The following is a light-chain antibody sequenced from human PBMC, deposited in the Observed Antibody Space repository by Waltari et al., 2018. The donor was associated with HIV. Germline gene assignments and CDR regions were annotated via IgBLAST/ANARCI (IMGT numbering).Light chain of an antibody. J-gene: IGLJ2*01. CDR1: SPNIGAGHD. Sequence: QAVLTQPPSVSGAPGQRVTISCTGGSPNIGAGHDVHWYQQLPGTAPKLLIYGDTHRPSGVPDRFSGSKSGTSASLAIAGLQTEDEAVFYCQSFDSSLSNLVVFGGGTKVTVL. CDR2: GDT. V-gene: IGLV1-40*01. CDR3: QSFDSSLSNLVV.